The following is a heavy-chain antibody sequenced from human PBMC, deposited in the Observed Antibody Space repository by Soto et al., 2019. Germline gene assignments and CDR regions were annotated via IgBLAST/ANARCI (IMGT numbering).Heavy chain of an antibody. CDR2: IYHSGST. Sequence: QLQLQESGSGLVKPSQTLSLTCAVSGGSISSGGYSWSWIRQPPGKGLEWIGYIYHSGSTYYNPSLKSRVTISVDRSKNQFSLKLSSVTAADTAVYYCARYCSGGSCYSSSWFDPCGQGTLVTVSS. CDR3: ARYCSGGSCYSSSWFDP. CDR1: GGSISSGGYS. J-gene: IGHJ5*02. D-gene: IGHD2-15*01. V-gene: IGHV4-30-2*01.